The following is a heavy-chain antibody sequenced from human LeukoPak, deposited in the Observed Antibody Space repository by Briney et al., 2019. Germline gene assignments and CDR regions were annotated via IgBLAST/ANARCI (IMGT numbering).Heavy chain of an antibody. CDR1: GGSISRNSYS. CDR3: ASKYCSSNSCYGRAYYYYGMDV. V-gene: IGHV4-39*01. J-gene: IGHJ6*02. CDR2: FYYSGST. Sequence: PSETLSLTCTVSGGSISRNSYSWGWIRQPPGKGLEWIGGFYYSGSTYYNPSLQSRVTISVDTSTNQFSLRLSSVTAADTAVYYCASKYCSSNSCYGRAYYYYGMDVWGQGTTVTVSS. D-gene: IGHD2-2*01.